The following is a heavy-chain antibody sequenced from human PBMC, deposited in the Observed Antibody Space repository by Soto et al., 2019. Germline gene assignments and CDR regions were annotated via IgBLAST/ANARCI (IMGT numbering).Heavy chain of an antibody. CDR3: ARALLLWFGELGGMDV. J-gene: IGHJ6*02. CDR2: ISSSSSYI. V-gene: IGHV3-21*01. Sequence: GGSLRLSCAASGFTFSSYSMNWVRQAPGKGLEWVSSISSSSSYIYYADSVKGRFTISRDNAKNSLYLQMNSLRAEDTAVYYCARALLLWFGELGGMDVWGQGTTVTVSS. CDR1: GFTFSSYS. D-gene: IGHD3-10*01.